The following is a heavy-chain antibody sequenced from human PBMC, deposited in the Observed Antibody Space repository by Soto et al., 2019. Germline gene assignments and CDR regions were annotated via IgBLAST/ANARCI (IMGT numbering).Heavy chain of an antibody. CDR3: AKDREWLQFGLLDY. D-gene: IGHD5-12*01. J-gene: IGHJ4*02. CDR2: IWFDGSKE. CDR1: GFPFKYYG. Sequence: GGSLRLSCAASGFPFKYYGMHWVRQAPGKGLEWVAVIWFDGSKEYYGDAVKGRFTISRDNSKNTLYLQMNSLRAEDTAVYYCAKDREWLQFGLLDYWGQGTLVTVS. V-gene: IGHV3-33*06.